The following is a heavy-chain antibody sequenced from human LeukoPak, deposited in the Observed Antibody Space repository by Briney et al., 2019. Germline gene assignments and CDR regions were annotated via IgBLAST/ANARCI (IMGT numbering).Heavy chain of an antibody. J-gene: IGHJ6*02. Sequence: SETLSLTCAVYGGSFSGYYWSWIRQPPGKGLEWIGEINHSGSTNYNPSLKSRVTISVDTSKNQFSLKLSSVTAADTAVYYCARDPAASYYYHGMDVWGQGTTVTVSS. CDR2: INHSGST. V-gene: IGHV4-34*01. CDR1: GGSFSGYY. CDR3: ARDPAASYYYHGMDV. D-gene: IGHD2-2*01.